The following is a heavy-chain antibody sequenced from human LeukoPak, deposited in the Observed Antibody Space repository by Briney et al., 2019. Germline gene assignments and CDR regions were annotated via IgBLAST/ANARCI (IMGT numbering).Heavy chain of an antibody. CDR2: VHRGGRT. D-gene: IGHD3-16*01. V-gene: IGHV3-66*01. Sequence: GGSLRHSRAHSRFTLSRNYMCSVRPAPGEGLEWGSVVHRGGRTYYADSVKGRFTISRDNSKINLYPRMNTLRAEDTAGYYCAMATWGGGLDYWGQGALVTVSS. CDR3: AMATWGGGLDY. J-gene: IGHJ4*02. CDR1: RFTLSRNY.